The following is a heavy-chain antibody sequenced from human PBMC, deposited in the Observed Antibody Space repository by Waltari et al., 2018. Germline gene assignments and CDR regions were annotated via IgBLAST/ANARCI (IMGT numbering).Heavy chain of an antibody. J-gene: IGHJ5*02. CDR2: IYHSGST. V-gene: IGHV4-38-2*01. Sequence: QVQLQESGPGLVKPSETLSLTCAVSGYSISSGYYWGWIRQPPGKGLEWIGSIYHSGSTYYNPSLKGRVTISVDTSKNQFSLKLSSVTAADTAVYYCARTADSNWFDPWGQGTLVTVSS. CDR1: GYSISSGYY. CDR3: ARTADSNWFDP. D-gene: IGHD5-18*01.